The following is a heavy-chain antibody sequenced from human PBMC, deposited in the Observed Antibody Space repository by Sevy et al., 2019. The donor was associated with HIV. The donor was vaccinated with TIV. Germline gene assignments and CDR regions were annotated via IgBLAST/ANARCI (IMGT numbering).Heavy chain of an antibody. CDR1: GDSVSSNNAA. CDR2: TFYRSNWHN. V-gene: IGHV6-1*01. J-gene: IGHJ6*02. CDR3: ARDGLTYGAMDV. Sequence: SQTLSLTCAISGDSVSSNNAAWNWIRQSPSRGLEWLGRTFYRSNWHNDYAVSLKGRITINPDTSKNQLSLQLTSVTPEDTAVYYCARDGLTYGAMDVWGQGTTVTVSS. D-gene: IGHD1-20*01.